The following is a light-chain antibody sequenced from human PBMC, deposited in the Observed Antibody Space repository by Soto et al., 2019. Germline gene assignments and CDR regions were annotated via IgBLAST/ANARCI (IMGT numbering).Light chain of an antibody. Sequence: QSVLTQPASVSGSPGQSITISCTGTSSDVGSYNLVSWYQQHPGKAPKLMIYEVSKRPSGVSNRFSGSKSGNTASLTISGLQAEDEGDYYCCSYAGSSIPVVFGGGTKLTVL. CDR1: SSDVGSYNL. V-gene: IGLV2-23*02. CDR3: CSYAGSSIPVV. J-gene: IGLJ2*01. CDR2: EVS.